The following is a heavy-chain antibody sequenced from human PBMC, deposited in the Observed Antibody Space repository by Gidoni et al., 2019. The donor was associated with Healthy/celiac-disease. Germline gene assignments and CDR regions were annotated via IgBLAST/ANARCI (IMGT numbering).Heavy chain of an antibody. CDR2: IYYRGST. CDR1: GGSISSGGYY. D-gene: IGHD3-3*01. J-gene: IGHJ3*02. CDR3: ARGKEGVITIFGVVTDDAFDI. V-gene: IGHV4-31*03. Sequence: QVQLQESGPGLVKPSQTLSLTCTVAGGSISSGGYYWSWIRQHPGKGPEWIGYIYYRGSTYYNPSLKTRVTISVDTSKTQFSLKLSSVTAADTAVYYCARGKEGVITIFGVVTDDAFDIWGQGTMVTVSS.